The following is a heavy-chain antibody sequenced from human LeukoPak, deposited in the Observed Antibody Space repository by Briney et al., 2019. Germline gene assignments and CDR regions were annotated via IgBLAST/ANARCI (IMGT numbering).Heavy chain of an antibody. CDR2: IGTSSLI. CDR3: ARGQLQNYYDTSGDPDY. D-gene: IGHD3-22*01. J-gene: IGHJ4*02. V-gene: IGHV3-48*01. Sequence: GGSLRLSCAASGFTFSSYSMNWVRQAPGKGLEWVSYIGTSSLIYYADSVKGRFTLSRDNAKNSLYLQMNSLRAEDTAVYYCARGQLQNYYDTSGDPDYWGQGTLVTVSS. CDR1: GFTFSSYS.